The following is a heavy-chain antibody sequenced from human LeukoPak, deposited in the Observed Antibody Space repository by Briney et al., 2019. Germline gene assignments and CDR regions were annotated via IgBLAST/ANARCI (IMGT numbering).Heavy chain of an antibody. CDR2: INAYNGNT. CDR1: GYTFTIYG. J-gene: IGHJ4*02. Sequence: ASVKVSFKASGYTFTIYGISWVRQAPGQGGEWMGWINAYNGNTNYAQKLQGRVTITTDTSTSTAYIELRSLRSDDTAVYYCARDRDGVYSSSWTGDYWGQGTLVTVSS. D-gene: IGHD6-13*01. CDR3: ARDRDGVYSSSWTGDY. V-gene: IGHV1-18*04.